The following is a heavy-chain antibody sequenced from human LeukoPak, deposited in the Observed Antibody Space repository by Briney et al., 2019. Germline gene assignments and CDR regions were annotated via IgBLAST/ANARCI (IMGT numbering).Heavy chain of an antibody. V-gene: IGHV1-69*06. CDR1: GGTFSSYA. Sequence: SVKVSCKASGGTFSSYAISWVRQAPGQGLEWMGGIIPIFGTANYAQKFQGRVTITADKSTSTAYMELSSLRSEDTAVYYCARDYYGSGTSRYYYYMDVWGKGTTVTISS. D-gene: IGHD3-10*01. J-gene: IGHJ6*03. CDR3: ARDYYGSGTSRYYYYMDV. CDR2: IIPIFGTA.